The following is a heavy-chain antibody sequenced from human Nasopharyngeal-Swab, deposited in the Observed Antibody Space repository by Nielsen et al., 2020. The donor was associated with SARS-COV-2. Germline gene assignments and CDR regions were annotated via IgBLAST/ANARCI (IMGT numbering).Heavy chain of an antibody. CDR2: FDPEDGET. D-gene: IGHD3-22*01. V-gene: IGHV1-24*01. J-gene: IGHJ4*02. CDR3: ATDDHYDNRGLDY. CDR1: GYTFTGYY. Sequence: SVKVSCKASGYTFTGYYMHWVRQAPGKGLEWMGGFDPEDGETIYAQKFQGRVTMTEDTSTDTAYMELSSLRSEDTAVYYCATDDHYDNRGLDYWGQGTLVTVSS.